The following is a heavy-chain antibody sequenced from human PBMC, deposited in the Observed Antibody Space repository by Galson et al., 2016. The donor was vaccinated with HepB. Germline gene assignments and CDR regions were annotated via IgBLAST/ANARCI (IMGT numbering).Heavy chain of an antibody. CDR1: GFSLSTTGVG. CDR2: IYWNGDK. V-gene: IGHV2-5*01. Sequence: PALVKPIQTLTLTCSFSGFSLSTTGVGVGWIRQPPGKAPERLALIYWNGDKRFRPSLGNRLTITSDTSKNQVVLTMTNMEPVDTAIYYCVHTRRMITEVRGFVAWFDPWGQGTLVTVSS. CDR3: VHTRRMITEVRGFVAWFDP. J-gene: IGHJ5*02. D-gene: IGHD3-16*01.